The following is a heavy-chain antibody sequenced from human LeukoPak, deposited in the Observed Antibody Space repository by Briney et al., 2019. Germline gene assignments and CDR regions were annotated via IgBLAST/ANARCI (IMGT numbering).Heavy chain of an antibody. CDR1: GFSFSNYW. Sequence: GGSLRLSCAASGFSFSNYWMGWVRQAPGKGLACVAIIKKDGSEKYYVDSMKGRFTISRDNAKNSLFLQMNSLRAEDTAIYYCTTDTWYSAGHWGQGTLVTVSS. V-gene: IGHV3-7*03. D-gene: IGHD2-15*01. J-gene: IGHJ4*02. CDR2: IKKDGSEK. CDR3: TTDTWYSAGH.